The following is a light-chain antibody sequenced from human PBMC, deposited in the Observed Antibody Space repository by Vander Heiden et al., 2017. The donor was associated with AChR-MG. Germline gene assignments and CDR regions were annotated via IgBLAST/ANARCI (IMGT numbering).Light chain of an antibody. CDR1: QSISSN. J-gene: IGKJ1*01. Sequence: DTQVTHSPSSLSASVGDRVTITCRASQSISSNLNWYQHKPGKAPSLLIYTVSNLQSGVPSRFSGSGSGTDFTLTISSLQPEDFATYYCQQTYSTPWTFGQGTKVEI. CDR2: TVS. V-gene: IGKV1-39*01. CDR3: QQTYSTPWT.